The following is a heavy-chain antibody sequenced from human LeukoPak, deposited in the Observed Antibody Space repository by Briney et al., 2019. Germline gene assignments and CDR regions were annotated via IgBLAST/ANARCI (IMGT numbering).Heavy chain of an antibody. Sequence: SVTVSCKASGGTFSSYAISWVRQAPGQGHEWMGRIIPILGIANYAQKFQGRVTITADKSTSTAYMELSSLRSEDTAVYYCAVFSSTSCWGQGTLVTVSS. CDR2: IIPILGIA. CDR1: GGTFSSYA. V-gene: IGHV1-69*04. J-gene: IGHJ4*02. D-gene: IGHD2-2*01. CDR3: AVFSSTSC.